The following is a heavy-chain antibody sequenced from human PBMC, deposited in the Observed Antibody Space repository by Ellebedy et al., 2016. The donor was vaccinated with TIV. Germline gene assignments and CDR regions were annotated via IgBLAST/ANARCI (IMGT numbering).Heavy chain of an antibody. CDR2: VYHSGST. CDR1: GGSLSRHY. D-gene: IGHD3-10*01. V-gene: IGHV4-59*11. J-gene: IGHJ4*02. Sequence: SETLSLTCTVSGGSLSRHYWTWIRQPPGKALEWIGYVYHSGSTNYNPSLNSRVTMSVDTSKNQFSLKLTSVTAADTAVYYCTRDRLNGSGKNFDSWGQGTLVTVSS. CDR3: TRDRLNGSGKNFDS.